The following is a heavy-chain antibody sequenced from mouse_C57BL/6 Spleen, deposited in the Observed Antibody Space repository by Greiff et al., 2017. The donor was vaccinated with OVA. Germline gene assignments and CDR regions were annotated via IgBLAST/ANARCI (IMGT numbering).Heavy chain of an antibody. J-gene: IGHJ3*01. CDR2: IHPNSGST. V-gene: IGHV1-64*01. D-gene: IGHD2-4*01. CDR3: ARVYYDYDDGFAY. CDR1: GYTFTSYW. Sequence: VQLQQPGAELVKPGASVKLSCKASGYTFTSYWMHWVKQRPGQGLEWIGMIHPNSGSTNYNEKFKSKATLTVDKSSSTAYMQLSSLTSEDSAVYYCARVYYDYDDGFAYWGQGTLVTVSA.